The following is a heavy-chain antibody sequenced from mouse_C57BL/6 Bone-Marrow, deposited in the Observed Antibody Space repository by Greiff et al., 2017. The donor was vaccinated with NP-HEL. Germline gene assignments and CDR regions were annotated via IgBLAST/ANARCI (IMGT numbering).Heavy chain of an antibody. CDR2: ISSGGDYI. CDR1: GFTFSSYA. Sequence: EVKVVESGEGLVKPGGSLKLSCAASGFTFSSYAMSWVRQTPEKRLEWVAYISSGGDYIYYADTVKGRFTISRDNARNTLYLQMSSLKSEDTAMYYCTRHYGSTYWYFDVWGTGTTVTVSS. CDR3: TRHYGSTYWYFDV. J-gene: IGHJ1*03. V-gene: IGHV5-9-1*02. D-gene: IGHD1-1*01.